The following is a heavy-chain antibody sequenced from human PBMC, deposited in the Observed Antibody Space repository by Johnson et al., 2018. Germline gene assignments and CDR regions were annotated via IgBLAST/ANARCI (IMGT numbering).Heavy chain of an antibody. V-gene: IGHV3-33*08. D-gene: IGHD4-17*01. CDR1: GGSISDNY. CDR3: ARGGTTGDAFDI. Sequence: VQLVESGPELVKPSETLSLTCTVSGGSISDNYWSWSRQPPGKGLEWVAVIWYDGSNKYYADSVKGRFTISRNNSKNTLYLQMNSLRAEETALYYCARGGTTGDAFDIWGQGTMVTVSS. J-gene: IGHJ3*02. CDR2: IWYDGSNK.